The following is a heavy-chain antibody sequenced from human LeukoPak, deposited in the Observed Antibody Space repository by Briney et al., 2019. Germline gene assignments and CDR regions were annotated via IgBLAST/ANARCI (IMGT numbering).Heavy chain of an antibody. J-gene: IGHJ4*02. D-gene: IGHD3-3*01. V-gene: IGHV4-4*02. Sequence: SGTLSLTCAVSGVSINSDDWWSWVRQSPGKGLEWIGAIYHRSGTPTYNPSLKSRVTISVDTSKNQFSLKLSSVTAADTAVYYCARGDRITIFGVVIRGYFDYWGQGTLVTVSS. CDR1: GVSINSDDW. CDR2: IYHRSGTP. CDR3: ARGDRITIFGVVIRGYFDY.